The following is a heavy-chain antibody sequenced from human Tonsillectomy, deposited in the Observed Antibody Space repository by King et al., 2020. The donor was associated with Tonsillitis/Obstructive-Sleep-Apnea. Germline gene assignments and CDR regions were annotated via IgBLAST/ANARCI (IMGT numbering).Heavy chain of an antibody. CDR2: IKQDGSEK. CDR1: GFTFSSYC. CDR3: ARAYDFWSGYPVDY. Sequence: VQLVESGGGLVQPGGSLRLSCAASGFTFSSYCMSWVRQAPGKGLEWVANIKQDGSEKYYVDSVKGRFTISRDNAKNSLYLQMNSLRAEDTAVYYCARAYDFWSGYPVDYWGQGTLVTVSS. J-gene: IGHJ4*02. D-gene: IGHD3-3*01. V-gene: IGHV3-7*04.